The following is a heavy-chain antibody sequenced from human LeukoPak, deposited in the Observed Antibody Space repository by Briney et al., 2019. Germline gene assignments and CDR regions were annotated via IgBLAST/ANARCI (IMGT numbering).Heavy chain of an antibody. CDR2: IKQDGSEK. CDR1: GFTFSSYW. J-gene: IGHJ4*02. D-gene: IGHD3-9*01. CDR3: AREGRTATYYDILTGYYYYDY. Sequence: PGGSLRLSCAASGFTFSSYWMSWVRQAPGKGLEWVANIKQDGSEKYYVDSVKGRFTISRDNAKNSLYLQMNSLKTEDTAVYYCAREGRTATYYDILTGYYYYDYWGQGTLVTVSS. V-gene: IGHV3-7*03.